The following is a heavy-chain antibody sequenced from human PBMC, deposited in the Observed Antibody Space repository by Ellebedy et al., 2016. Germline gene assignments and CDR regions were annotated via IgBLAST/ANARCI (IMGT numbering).Heavy chain of an antibody. D-gene: IGHD1-7*01. CDR3: ARLTGTTRDGWYFDL. J-gene: IGHJ2*01. CDR1: GGSFSGYY. Sequence: GSLRLSCAVYGGSFSGYYWSWIRQPPGKGLEWIGEINHSGSTNYNPPLKSRVTISVDTSKNQFSLKLSSVTAADTAVYYCARLTGTTRDGWYFDLWGRGTLVTVSS. CDR2: INHSGST. V-gene: IGHV4-34*01.